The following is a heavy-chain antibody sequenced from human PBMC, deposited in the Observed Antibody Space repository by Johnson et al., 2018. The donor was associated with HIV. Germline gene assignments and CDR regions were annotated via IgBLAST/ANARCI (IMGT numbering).Heavy chain of an antibody. CDR3: AKDGSSYAFDI. Sequence: QVQLVESGGGVVQPGRSLRLSCAASGFTFSSYAMHWVRQAPGKGLEWVAVISYDGSNKYYADSVKGRFTISRDNSKNTLYLQMNSLRAEDTAVYYCAKDGSSYAFDIWGQGTVVTVSS. D-gene: IGHD6-6*01. J-gene: IGHJ3*02. CDR1: GFTFSSYA. CDR2: ISYDGSNK. V-gene: IGHV3-30*04.